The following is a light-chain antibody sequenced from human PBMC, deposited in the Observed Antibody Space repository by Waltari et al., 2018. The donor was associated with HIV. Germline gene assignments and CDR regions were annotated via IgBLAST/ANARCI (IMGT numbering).Light chain of an antibody. V-gene: IGLV3-21*04. J-gene: IGLJ1*01. CDR1: NIGAKS. CDR3: QVWDPLSDHPV. Sequence: SYVLSQPPSVPVAPGKTASVTCGGDNIGAKSVHWYQQRPGQAPLLIIFYNSDRPSGISERFSGSNSVGAATLTITRVEAGDEADYYCQVWDPLSDHPVFGTGTKVTVL. CDR2: YNS.